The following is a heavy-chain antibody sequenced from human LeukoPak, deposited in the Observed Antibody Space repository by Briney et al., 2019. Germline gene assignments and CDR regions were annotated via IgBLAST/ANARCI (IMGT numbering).Heavy chain of an antibody. D-gene: IGHD2-2*01. Sequence: ASVKVSCKASGYTFTAYYMHWVRQAPGQGLEWMGCINPNSGGTNYAQKFQGRVTMTRDTSISTAYMELSRLRSDDTAVYYCARDRVVVPAAFDYWGQGTLVTVSS. CDR2: INPNSGGT. V-gene: IGHV1-2*02. CDR1: GYTFTAYY. J-gene: IGHJ4*02. CDR3: ARDRVVVPAAFDY.